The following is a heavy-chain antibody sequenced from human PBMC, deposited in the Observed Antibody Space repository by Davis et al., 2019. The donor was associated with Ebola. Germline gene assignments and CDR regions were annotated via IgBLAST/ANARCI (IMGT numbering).Heavy chain of an antibody. V-gene: IGHV3-33*01. CDR1: GFTLSGYD. CDR2: IWDDGSNK. CDR3: MRWSLYSGHDCDL. Sequence: GESLKISCAASGFTLSGYDMNWVRQAPGKGLQWVAVIWDDGSNKYYADSVKGRFTISRDNSKNTLYLQMNSLRAEDTAVYYCMRWSLYSGHDCDLWGQGTLVTVS. D-gene: IGHD1-26*01. J-gene: IGHJ5*02.